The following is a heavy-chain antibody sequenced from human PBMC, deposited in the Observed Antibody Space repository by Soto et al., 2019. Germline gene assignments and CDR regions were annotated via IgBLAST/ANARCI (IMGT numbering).Heavy chain of an antibody. CDR2: ISAYNGNT. D-gene: IGHD2-8*01. Sequence: ASVKVSCKASGYTFTSYFISWVRQAPGQGLEWMGWISAYNGNTNYAQKLQGRVTMTTDTSTSTAYMELRSLRSDDTAVYYCARVQYCTNGVCYGWFDPWGQGTLVTVSS. CDR3: ARVQYCTNGVCYGWFDP. V-gene: IGHV1-18*01. CDR1: GYTFTSYF. J-gene: IGHJ5*02.